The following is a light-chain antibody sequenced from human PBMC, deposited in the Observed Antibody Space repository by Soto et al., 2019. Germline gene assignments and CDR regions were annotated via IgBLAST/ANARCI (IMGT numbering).Light chain of an antibody. J-gene: IGLJ2*01. CDR1: NSNIGAGYD. CDR3: QSYDSSLSGVV. CDR2: GNN. V-gene: IGLV1-40*01. Sequence: QSVLKQPPSVSGAPGQRVTISCTGSNSNIGAGYDVHWYQQLPGTSPKLLIYGNNNRPSGVPDRFSGSKSGTSASLAITGLQAEDEANYYCQSYDSSLSGVVFGGGTKLTV.